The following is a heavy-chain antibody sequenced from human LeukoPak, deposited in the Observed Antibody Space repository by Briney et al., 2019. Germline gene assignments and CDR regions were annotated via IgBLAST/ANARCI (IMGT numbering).Heavy chain of an antibody. CDR1: GGSISSGDYY. CDR2: IYYTGST. CDR3: ARGMRSGSYPYYYYGMDV. Sequence: SETLSLTCTVSGGSISSGDYYWSWIRQPPGKGLEFIGYIYYTGSTYYNPSLKSRFTISLDTSKNQFSLKLSSVTAADTAVYYCARGMRSGSYPYYYYGMDVWGQGTTVTVSS. D-gene: IGHD1-26*01. J-gene: IGHJ6*02. V-gene: IGHV4-30-4*08.